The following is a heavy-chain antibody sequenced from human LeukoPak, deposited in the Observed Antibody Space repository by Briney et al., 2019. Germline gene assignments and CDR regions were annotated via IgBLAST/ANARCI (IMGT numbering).Heavy chain of an antibody. CDR3: ARPTAVAVDY. Sequence: GESLKISCKGTGYSFTRYRIGRMRQVPGKGLEWMGIIYPGDSDTRYSPSFQGQDTISADKSISTAYLQWSSLKASDTAMYYCARPTAVAVDYWGQGTLVTVSS. V-gene: IGHV5-51*01. J-gene: IGHJ4*02. CDR1: GYSFTRYR. D-gene: IGHD6-19*01. CDR2: IYPGDSDT.